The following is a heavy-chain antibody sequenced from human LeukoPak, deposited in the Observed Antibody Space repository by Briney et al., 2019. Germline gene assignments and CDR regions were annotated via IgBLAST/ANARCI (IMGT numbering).Heavy chain of an antibody. J-gene: IGHJ4*02. Sequence: GGSLRLSCAASGFTFSSYGMHWVRQAPGKGLEWVAVISYDGSNKYYADSVKGRFTISRDNSKNTLYLQMNSLRFEDTAVYYCATDLGEPQGYWGQGTLVTVSS. V-gene: IGHV3-30*03. CDR3: ATDLGEPQGY. D-gene: IGHD3-16*01. CDR2: ISYDGSNK. CDR1: GFTFSSYG.